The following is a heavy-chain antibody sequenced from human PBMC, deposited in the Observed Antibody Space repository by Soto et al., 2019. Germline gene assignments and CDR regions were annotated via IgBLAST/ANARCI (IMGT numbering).Heavy chain of an antibody. V-gene: IGHV1-69*01. D-gene: IGHD6-6*01. CDR1: GGTFSSYA. CDR2: IIPIFGTA. Sequence: QVQLVQSGAEVKKPGSSVKVSCKASGGTFSSYAISWVRQAPGHGLEWMGGIIPIFGTANYAQKFQGRVTSTADESTSTAYMELSSLRSEDTAVYYCARVISPSIAARQSYDYWGQGTLVTVSS. J-gene: IGHJ4*02. CDR3: ARVISPSIAARQSYDY.